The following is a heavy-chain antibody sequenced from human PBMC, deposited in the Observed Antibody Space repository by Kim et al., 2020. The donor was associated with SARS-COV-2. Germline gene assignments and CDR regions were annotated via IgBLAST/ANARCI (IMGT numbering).Heavy chain of an antibody. J-gene: IGHJ6*02. CDR2: IWYDGSNK. CDR3: ARDIDRITIFGVVQNYYYYDGMDV. Sequence: GGSLRLSCAASGFTFSSYGMHWVRQAPGKGLEWVAVIWYDGSNKYYADSVKGRFTISRDNSKNTLYLQMNSLRAEDTAVYYCARDIDRITIFGVVQNYYYYDGMDVWGQGTTVTVSS. CDR1: GFTFSSYG. D-gene: IGHD3-3*01. V-gene: IGHV3-33*08.